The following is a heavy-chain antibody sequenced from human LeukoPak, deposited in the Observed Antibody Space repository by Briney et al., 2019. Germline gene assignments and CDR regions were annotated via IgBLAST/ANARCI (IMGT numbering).Heavy chain of an antibody. J-gene: IGHJ5*02. D-gene: IGHD4-23*01. CDR2: IFLGETT. CDR1: GYSISTGHY. Sequence: SETLSLTCTVSGYSISTGHYWGWIRQPPGQGLEWIASIFLGETTYYKPSLKSRLSISVDTSKNQLSLKLSSVTAADTAVYYCARLGGGNNNWFDPWGQGTLVTVSS. V-gene: IGHV4-38-2*02. CDR3: ARLGGGNNNWFDP.